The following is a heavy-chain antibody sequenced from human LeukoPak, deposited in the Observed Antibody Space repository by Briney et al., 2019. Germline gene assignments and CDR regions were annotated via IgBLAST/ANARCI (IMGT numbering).Heavy chain of an antibody. CDR2: IYTSGST. CDR1: GDSITSGSYY. D-gene: IGHD2-21*01. J-gene: IGHJ6*03. Sequence: SETLSLTCIVSGDSITSGSYYWSWVRQPAGKGLEWIGRIYTSGSTNYNPSLKSRVTMSVDTSKNQFSLKLTSVTAADTAVYYCARPYYYYMDVWGEGTTVTVSS. CDR3: ARPYYYYMDV. V-gene: IGHV4-61*02.